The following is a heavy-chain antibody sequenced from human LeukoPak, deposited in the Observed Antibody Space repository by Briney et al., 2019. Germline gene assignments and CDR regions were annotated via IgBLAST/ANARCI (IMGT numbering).Heavy chain of an antibody. CDR3: TRDRDGSGYPFRY. Sequence: SETLSLTCTVYSASFSGYFWSWIRQPPGKGLEWIGEVNHRGNINYNPSLKSRVSISVDTSKNQFSLKLTSVTAADTAVYYCTRDRDGSGYPFRYWGQGTLATVS. CDR2: VNHRGNI. J-gene: IGHJ4*02. V-gene: IGHV4-34*01. D-gene: IGHD3-10*01. CDR1: SASFSGYF.